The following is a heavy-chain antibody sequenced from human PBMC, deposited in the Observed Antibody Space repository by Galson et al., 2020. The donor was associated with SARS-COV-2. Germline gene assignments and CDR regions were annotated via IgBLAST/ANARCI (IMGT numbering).Heavy chain of an antibody. CDR3: ARETYYYDSSGYYGSDAFDI. J-gene: IGHJ3*02. Sequence: GGSLRLSCAASGFTVSSNYMSWVRQAPGKGLEWVSVIYSGGSTYYADSVKGRSTISRDNSKNTLYLQMNSLRAEDTAVYYCARETYYYDSSGYYGSDAFDIWGQGTMVTVSS. CDR2: IYSGGST. V-gene: IGHV3-53*01. CDR1: GFTVSSNY. D-gene: IGHD3-22*01.